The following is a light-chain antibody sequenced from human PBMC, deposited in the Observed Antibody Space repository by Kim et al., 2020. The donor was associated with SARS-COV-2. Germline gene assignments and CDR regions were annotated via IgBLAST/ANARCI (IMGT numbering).Light chain of an antibody. Sequence: GQSITISGTGTSSDVGRYDLVSWYQQHPGKAPKLMIYEVSKRPSGISNRFSGSKSGNTASLTISGLQAEDEADYHCCSYAGSSTLVFGGGTQLTVL. V-gene: IGLV2-23*02. CDR2: EVS. CDR1: SSDVGRYDL. J-gene: IGLJ3*02. CDR3: CSYAGSSTLV.